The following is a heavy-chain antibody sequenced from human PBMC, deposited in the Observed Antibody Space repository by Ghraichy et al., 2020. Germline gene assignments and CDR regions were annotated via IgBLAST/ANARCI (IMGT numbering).Heavy chain of an antibody. D-gene: IGHD3-10*01. CDR2: IYYRGST. V-gene: IGHV4-39*01. Sequence: SETLPSPALSLVAPSAVVVTTGAGSASPQGRGLEWIGSIYYRGSTYYNPSLKSRVAISVDTSKNQFSLKLTSVTAADTAIYYCASTFLYYSSGSYQFDYWGQGALVTVSS. J-gene: IGHJ4*02. CDR1: VAPSAVVVTT. CDR3: ASTFLYYSSGSYQFDY.